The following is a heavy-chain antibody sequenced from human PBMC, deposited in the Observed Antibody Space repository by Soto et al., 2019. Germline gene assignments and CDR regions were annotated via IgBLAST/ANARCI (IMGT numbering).Heavy chain of an antibody. CDR2: ISSSSTYI. J-gene: IGHJ4*02. CDR3: ARTPYYYDTGGYYY. CDR1: GFTFSSYT. Sequence: EVQLVESGGGLVKPGGSLRLSCADSGFTFSSYTMNWVRQAPGKGLEWVSSISSSSTYIYYADSVKGRFTISRDNSKNSLYLQMNSLIAEDTAVYYCARTPYYYDTGGYYYWGQGTLVAVSS. D-gene: IGHD3-22*01. V-gene: IGHV3-21*01.